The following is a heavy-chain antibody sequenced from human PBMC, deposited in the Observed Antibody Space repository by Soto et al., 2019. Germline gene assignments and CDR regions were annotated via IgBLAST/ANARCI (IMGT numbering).Heavy chain of an antibody. CDR1: GFTVSSNY. D-gene: IGHD1-26*01. CDR2: IYSGGST. V-gene: IGHV3-53*01. CDR3: AATRDGYNPYYDY. J-gene: IGHJ4*02. Sequence: GGSLRLSCAASGFTVSSNYMSWVRQAPGKGLEWVSVIYSGGSTYYADSVKGRFTISRDNSKNTLYLQMNSLRAEDTAVYYCAATRDGYNPYYDYWGQGTLVTVSS.